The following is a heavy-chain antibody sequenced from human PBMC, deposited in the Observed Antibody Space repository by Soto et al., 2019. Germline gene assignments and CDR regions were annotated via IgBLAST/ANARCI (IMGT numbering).Heavy chain of an antibody. CDR2: IYYSGST. Sequence: SETLSLTCTVSGGSISSSSYYWGWIRQPPGKGLEWIGSIYYSGSTYYNPSLKSRVTISVDTSKNQFSLKLSSVTAADTAVYYCARHIYEGMDYYGSGSYSIYYYMDVWGKGTTVTVSS. CDR3: ARHIYEGMDYYGSGSYSIYYYMDV. CDR1: GGSISSSSYY. V-gene: IGHV4-39*01. J-gene: IGHJ6*03. D-gene: IGHD3-10*01.